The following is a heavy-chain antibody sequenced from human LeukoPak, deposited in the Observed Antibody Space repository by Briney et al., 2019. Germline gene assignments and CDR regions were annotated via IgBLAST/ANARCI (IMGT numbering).Heavy chain of an antibody. CDR1: GGSISSGSYY. D-gene: IGHD4-17*01. J-gene: IGHJ3*02. CDR2: IYTSGST. Sequence: PSQTLSLTCTVSGGSISSGSYYWSWIRQPAGKGLEWIGRIYTSGSTNYNPSLKSRVTISVDTSNNQFSLKLSSVTAADTAVYYCARHPRRSTVTIIRRWGAFDIWGQGTMVTVSS. CDR3: ARHPRRSTVTIIRRWGAFDI. V-gene: IGHV4-61*02.